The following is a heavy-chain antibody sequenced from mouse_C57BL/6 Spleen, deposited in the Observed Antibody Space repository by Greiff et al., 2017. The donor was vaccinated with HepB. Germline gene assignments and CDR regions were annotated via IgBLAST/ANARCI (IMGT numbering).Heavy chain of an antibody. J-gene: IGHJ4*01. CDR2: INYDGSST. V-gene: IGHV5-16*01. Sequence: EVKVEESEGGLVQPGSSMKLSCTASGFTFSDYYMAWVRQVPEKGLEWVANINYDGSSTYYLDSLKSRFIISRDNAKNILYLQMSSLKSEDTATYYCARDGGVHGYYAMDYWGQGTSVTVSS. CDR3: ARDGGVHGYYAMDY. CDR1: GFTFSDYY.